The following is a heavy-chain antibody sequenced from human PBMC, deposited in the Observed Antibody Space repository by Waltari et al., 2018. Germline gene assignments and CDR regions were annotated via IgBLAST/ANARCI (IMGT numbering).Heavy chain of an antibody. CDR3: AKDTYRRSSCWLIDY. D-gene: IGHD6-19*01. Sequence: EVQLVESGGGLAQPGRSLRLSCAASGFTFDDYAMHWVRQAPGKGLECVSGISWNSGSIGYAYSVMGLFTIARDNAKNSLYLQMNSLRAEDTALYYCAKDTYRRSSCWLIDYWGQGTLVTVSS. CDR1: GFTFDDYA. J-gene: IGHJ4*02. V-gene: IGHV3-9*01. CDR2: ISWNSGSI.